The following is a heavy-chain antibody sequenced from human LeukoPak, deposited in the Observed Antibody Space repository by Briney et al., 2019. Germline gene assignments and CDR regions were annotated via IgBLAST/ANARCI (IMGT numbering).Heavy chain of an antibody. CDR3: ARGTGYNWNYPYYFDY. CDR2: INHSGST. Sequence: SETLSLTCAVYGGSFSGYYWSWIRQPPGKGLEWIGEINHSGSTNYNPSLKSRVTISVDTSKNQFSLKLSSVTAADTAVYYCARGTGYNWNYPYYFDYWGQGTLVTVSS. V-gene: IGHV4-34*01. J-gene: IGHJ4*02. CDR1: GGSFSGYY. D-gene: IGHD1-7*01.